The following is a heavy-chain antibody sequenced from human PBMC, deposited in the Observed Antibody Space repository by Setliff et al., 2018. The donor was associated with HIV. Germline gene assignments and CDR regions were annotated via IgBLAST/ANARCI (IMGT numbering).Heavy chain of an antibody. Sequence: ASVKVSCKASGYRFNTYGISWVRQAPGQGLEWMGWISPYNGDTRFAQSLQGRVTLTTDTSTNTAYMEMRTLRSDDTAVYYCVRGVTRDISGYYRDEYFQHWGQGTTVTVSS. V-gene: IGHV1-18*01. D-gene: IGHD3-22*01. CDR1: GYRFNTYG. CDR3: VRGVTRDISGYYRDEYFQH. J-gene: IGHJ1*01. CDR2: ISPYNGDT.